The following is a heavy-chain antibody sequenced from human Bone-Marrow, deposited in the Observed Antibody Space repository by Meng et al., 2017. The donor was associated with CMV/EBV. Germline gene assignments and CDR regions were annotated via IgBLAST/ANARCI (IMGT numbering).Heavy chain of an antibody. Sequence: GESLKISCAASGFTFTGYWMYWVRHAPGKGLMWVSRINSDGSSTSYADSVKGRFTISRDNAKNTLFLQMNSLRTEDTAVYYCARFLSTAYGDLTLRTSSYYYYGLDVWAQGTTVTVSS. J-gene: IGHJ6*02. V-gene: IGHV3-74*01. D-gene: IGHD4-17*01. CDR2: INSDGSST. CDR3: ARFLSTAYGDLTLRTSSYYYYGLDV. CDR1: GFTFTGYW.